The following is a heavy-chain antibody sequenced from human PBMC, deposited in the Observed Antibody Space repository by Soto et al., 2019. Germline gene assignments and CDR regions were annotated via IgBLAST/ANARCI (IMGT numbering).Heavy chain of an antibody. J-gene: IGHJ4*02. V-gene: IGHV3-23*01. D-gene: IGHD3-10*01. Sequence: EVQLLESGGGLVQPGGSLRLSCAASGFTFNNYAMTWVRQAPGKGLEWVSAISGGGDTTSYADSVKGRFTVSRDGSKNPRSLQMSSLRAEDTALYYCAKGRGGSGSLTPRVDFWGQGTLVTVSS. CDR3: AKGRGGSGSLTPRVDF. CDR1: GFTFNNYA. CDR2: ISGGGDTT.